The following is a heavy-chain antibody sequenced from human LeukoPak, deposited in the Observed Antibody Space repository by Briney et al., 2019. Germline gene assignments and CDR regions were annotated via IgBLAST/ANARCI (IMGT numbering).Heavy chain of an antibody. V-gene: IGHV3-53*01. CDR2: IYSGGST. D-gene: IGHD3-22*01. J-gene: IGHJ3*02. CDR1: GFTVSSNY. Sequence: GGSLRLSCAASGFTVSSNYMSWVRQAPGKGLEWVSVIYSGGSTYYADSVKGRFTISRDNSKNTLYLQMNSLRAEDTAVYYCARDLDYYDSSGNAFDIWGQGTMVTVSS. CDR3: ARDLDYYDSSGNAFDI.